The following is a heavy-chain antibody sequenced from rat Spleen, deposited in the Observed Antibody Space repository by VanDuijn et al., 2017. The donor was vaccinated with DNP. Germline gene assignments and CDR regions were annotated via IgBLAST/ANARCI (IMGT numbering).Heavy chain of an antibody. D-gene: IGHD1-2*01. Sequence: EVQLVESGGGLVQPGRSLKLSCAASGFTFSDYYMAWVRQAPTKGLEWVATISTSGSRTYYPDSVKGRFTISRDNAKSTLYLQMDSLRSEDTATYYCARHRIYYSSYLYPHYWGQGVMVTVSS. J-gene: IGHJ2*01. CDR3: ARHRIYYSSYLYPHY. CDR2: ISTSGSRT. CDR1: GFTFSDYY. V-gene: IGHV5-25*01.